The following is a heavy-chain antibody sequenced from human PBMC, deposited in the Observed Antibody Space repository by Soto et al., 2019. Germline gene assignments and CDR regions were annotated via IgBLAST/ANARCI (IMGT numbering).Heavy chain of an antibody. CDR1: GYTFTSYA. V-gene: IGHV1-3*01. CDR2: INAYNGNT. J-gene: IGHJ3*02. Sequence: ASVKVSCKASGYTFTSYAMHWVSQAPGQRLEWMGWINAYNGNTKYSQKIQGRVTMTTDTSTSTAYMELRSLRSDDTAVYYCARDIGATYSNLPRGFSFIWGQGTMVTVS. CDR3: ARDIGATYSNLPRGFSFI. D-gene: IGHD4-4*01.